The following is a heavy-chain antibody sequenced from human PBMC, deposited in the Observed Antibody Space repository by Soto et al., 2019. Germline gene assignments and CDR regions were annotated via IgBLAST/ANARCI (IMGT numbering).Heavy chain of an antibody. CDR2: IGPESGAT. CDR1: GYTFTGHY. Sequence: ASVKVSCKTSGYTFTGHYIHWVRQAPQQGPEWMGEIGPESGATRYAEKFRGRVTMTMDTSITTVYMELRNLSPDDTAVYYCGRGRSGQIVIFYWGQGTPVTVSS. J-gene: IGHJ4*02. CDR3: GRGRSGQIVIFY. D-gene: IGHD3-3*02. V-gene: IGHV1-2*02.